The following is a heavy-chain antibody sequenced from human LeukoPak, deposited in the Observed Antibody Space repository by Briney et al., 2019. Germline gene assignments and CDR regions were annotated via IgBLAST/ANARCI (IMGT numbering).Heavy chain of an antibody. CDR1: GFRFSSYG. CDR3: GYFGSGSSYTPDS. J-gene: IGHJ5*01. CDR2: IHSDGSSK. D-gene: IGHD3-10*01. Sequence: GGSLRLSCAASGFRFSSYGMHWVRQAPGKGLEWVAYIHSDGSSKYADSVKGRFTISRDNSKNTLNLQMNSLRNGDTALYYCGYFGSGSSYTPDSCGQGTLVTVSP. V-gene: IGHV3-30*02.